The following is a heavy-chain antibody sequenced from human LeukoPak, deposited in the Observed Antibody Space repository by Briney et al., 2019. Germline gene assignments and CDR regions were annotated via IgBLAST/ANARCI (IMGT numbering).Heavy chain of an antibody. V-gene: IGHV3-9*01. Sequence: GGSLRLSCAASGFTFDDYAMHWVRQGPGMGLEWVSGISWNSGSIGYADSVKGRFTISRDNAKNSLYLQMNSLRAEDTAVYYCARVSSNTVTTLQYFDYWGQGTLVTVSS. J-gene: IGHJ4*02. CDR2: ISWNSGSI. CDR1: GFTFDDYA. D-gene: IGHD4-17*01. CDR3: ARVSSNTVTTLQYFDY.